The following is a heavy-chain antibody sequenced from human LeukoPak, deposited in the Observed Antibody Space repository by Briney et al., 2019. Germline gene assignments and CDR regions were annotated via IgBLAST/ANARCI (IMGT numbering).Heavy chain of an antibody. Sequence: ASLRVSCKASGYTFTPYYMHCVREAPGQGLGGMGWINPNSGGTNYAQKFQGRVTMTRDTSISTAYMELSRLRSDDTAVYYCARANLAYCGGDCYSFDYWGQGTLVTVSS. CDR2: INPNSGGT. CDR1: GYTFTPYY. J-gene: IGHJ4*02. D-gene: IGHD2-21*02. CDR3: ARANLAYCGGDCYSFDY. V-gene: IGHV1-2*02.